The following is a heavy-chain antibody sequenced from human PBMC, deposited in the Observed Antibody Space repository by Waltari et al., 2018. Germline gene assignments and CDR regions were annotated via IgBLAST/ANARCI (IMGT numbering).Heavy chain of an antibody. CDR1: GYTFNNYA. J-gene: IGHJ5*02. V-gene: IGHV1-69*13. CDR2: IIPMFGKE. D-gene: IGHD2-15*01. Sequence: QVHLVQSGAEVKKPGSSVKVSCTASGYTFNNYAIPWGGQAPGQGLEWMGGIIPMFGKEKYAQKFQGRLTIAADESTSTAYMELRSLTSEDTATYYCARGYAHCNDGGCFSNWLDPWGQGTLVTVSS. CDR3: ARGYAHCNDGGCFSNWLDP.